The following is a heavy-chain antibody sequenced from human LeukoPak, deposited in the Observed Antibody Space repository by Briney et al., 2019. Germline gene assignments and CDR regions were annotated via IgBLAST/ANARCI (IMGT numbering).Heavy chain of an antibody. CDR2: TYYRSKWYN. J-gene: IGHJ4*02. CDR3: ARARRDYYGSGSYYTIDY. D-gene: IGHD3-10*01. CDR1: GDSVSSNSAA. Sequence: SQTLSLTCAISGDSVSSNSAAWNWIRQPPSRGLEWLGRTYYRSKWYNDYAVSVKSRITINPDTSKNQFSLQLNSVTPEDTAVYYCARARRDYYGSGSYYTIDYWGQGTLVTVSS. V-gene: IGHV6-1*01.